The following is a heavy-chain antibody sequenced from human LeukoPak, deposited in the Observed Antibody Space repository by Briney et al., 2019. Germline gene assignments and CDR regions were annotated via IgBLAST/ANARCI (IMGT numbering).Heavy chain of an antibody. CDR3: ARDLTSTPNWEFDY. D-gene: IGHD1-26*01. V-gene: IGHV1-2*06. CDR1: RYTFADYF. J-gene: IGHJ4*02. Sequence: ASAKVSCKACRYTFADYFIQWVRQAPGLGLEWVGRINCNCGGTEHAQKFQGRVTMTRDTSINTAYVEVSSLKSDDTAVYYCARDLTSTPNWEFDYWGQGTLVTVSS. CDR2: INCNCGGT.